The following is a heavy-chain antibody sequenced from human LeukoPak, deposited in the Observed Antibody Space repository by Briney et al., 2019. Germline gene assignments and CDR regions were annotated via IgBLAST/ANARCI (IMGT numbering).Heavy chain of an antibody. CDR1: GFTFTSSA. J-gene: IGHJ4*02. V-gene: IGHV1-58*02. Sequence: ASVKVSCKASGFTFTSSAMQWVRQARGQRLEWIGWIVVGSGNTNYAQKFQERVTITRDMSTSTAYMELSSLRSEDTAVYYCAREGGYYGDYPDYWGQGTLVTVSS. CDR3: AREGGYYGDYPDY. D-gene: IGHD4-17*01. CDR2: IVVGSGNT.